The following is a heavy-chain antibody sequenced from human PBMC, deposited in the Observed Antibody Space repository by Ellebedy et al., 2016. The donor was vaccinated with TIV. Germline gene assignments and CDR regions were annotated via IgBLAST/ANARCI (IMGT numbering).Heavy chain of an antibody. D-gene: IGHD3-3*01. CDR2: INTGNDNT. Sequence: ASVKVSXKASGSPFSSYGLHWVRQAPGQRLEWMGWINTGNDNTKYSEKFQGRLTIAGDTAGATAYLELSSLKSEDTAVYYCATREWQDPMDVWGQGTAVTVSS. CDR1: GSPFSSYG. J-gene: IGHJ6*02. CDR3: ATREWQDPMDV. V-gene: IGHV1-3*04.